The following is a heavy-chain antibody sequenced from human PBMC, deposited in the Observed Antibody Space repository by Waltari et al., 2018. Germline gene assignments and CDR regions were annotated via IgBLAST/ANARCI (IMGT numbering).Heavy chain of an antibody. CDR2: IIPNLGIA. J-gene: IGHJ5*02. CDR1: GGTFSSYT. V-gene: IGHV1-69*08. Sequence: QVQLVQSGAEVKKPGSSVKVSCKASGGTFSSYTLSWVRQAPGQGLEWMGRIIPNLGIANYATKFQGRVTITADKSTSTAYMELRSLRSEDTAVYYCARDGTWNYDARFDPWGQGTLVTVSS. CDR3: ARDGTWNYDARFDP. D-gene: IGHD1-7*01.